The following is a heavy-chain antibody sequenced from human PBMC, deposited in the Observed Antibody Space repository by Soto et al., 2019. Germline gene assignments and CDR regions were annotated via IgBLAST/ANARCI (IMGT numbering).Heavy chain of an antibody. V-gene: IGHV1-69*02. D-gene: IGHD2-15*01. Sequence: SVKVSCKASAGTFSSHNSRRVRQAPGQGLEWMGRIIPILGIANYAQKFQGRVTITADKSTSTAYMELSSLRSEDTAVYYCANLIRVVVYWGQGTLVTVSS. CDR1: AGTFSSHN. CDR2: IIPILGIA. CDR3: ANLIRVVVY. J-gene: IGHJ4*02.